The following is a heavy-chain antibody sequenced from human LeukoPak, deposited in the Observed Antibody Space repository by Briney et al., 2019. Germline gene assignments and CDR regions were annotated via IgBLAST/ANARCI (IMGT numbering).Heavy chain of an antibody. D-gene: IGHD6-19*01. CDR2: IYYSGSP. J-gene: IGHJ4*02. CDR3: ARADSSGWSMHFDC. CDR1: GGSISSSGYY. V-gene: IGHV4-39*01. Sequence: PSETLSLTCTASGGSISSSGYYWGWIRQPPGKGLEWISSIYYSGSPYYNPSLKSRVTISVDTSKNQFSLQLSSVTAADAAVYYCARADSSGWSMHFDCWGQGTLVTVSS.